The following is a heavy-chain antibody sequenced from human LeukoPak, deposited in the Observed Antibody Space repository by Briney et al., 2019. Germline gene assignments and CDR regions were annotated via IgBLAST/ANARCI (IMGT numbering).Heavy chain of an antibody. CDR3: ARRGEGYCTNGVCYFFDY. J-gene: IGHJ4*02. CDR2: ISYDGSNK. Sequence: GGSLRLSCAASGFTFSSYGMHWVRQAPGKGLEWVAVISYDGSNKYYADSVKGRFTISRDNSKNTLYLQMNSLRAEDTAVYYCARRGEGYCTNGVCYFFDYWGQGALVTVSS. D-gene: IGHD2-8*01. V-gene: IGHV3-30*03. CDR1: GFTFSSYG.